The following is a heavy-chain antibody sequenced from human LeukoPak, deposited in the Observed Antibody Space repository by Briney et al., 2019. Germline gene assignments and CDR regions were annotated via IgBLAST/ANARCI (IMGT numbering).Heavy chain of an antibody. Sequence: KGGESLKISRKGSGYSFTSYWIGWVRQMPGKGLEWMGIIYPGDSDTRYSPSFQGQVTISAGKSISTAYLQWSSLKASDTAMYYCARRRYYDSSGYHAGRAFDIWGQGTMVTVSS. J-gene: IGHJ3*02. CDR3: ARRRYYDSSGYHAGRAFDI. CDR2: IYPGDSDT. V-gene: IGHV5-51*01. CDR1: GYSFTSYW. D-gene: IGHD3-22*01.